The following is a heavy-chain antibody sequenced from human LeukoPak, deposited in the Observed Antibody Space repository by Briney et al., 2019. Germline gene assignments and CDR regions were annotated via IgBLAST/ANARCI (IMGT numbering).Heavy chain of an antibody. CDR2: IKEDGSEK. CDR1: GSTFSSYW. CDR3: ARDIIHSSGLPNY. J-gene: IGHJ4*02. D-gene: IGHD3-22*01. V-gene: IGHV3-7*01. Sequence: GGSLRLSCAASGSTFSSYWMSWVRQAPGKGLEWVANIKEDGSEKYYVDSVKGRFTISRDNAKNSLYLQMNSLRAEDTAVYYCARDIIHSSGLPNYWGQGTLVTVSS.